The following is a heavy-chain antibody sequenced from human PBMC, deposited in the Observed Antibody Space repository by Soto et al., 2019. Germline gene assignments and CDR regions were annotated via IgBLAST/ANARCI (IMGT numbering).Heavy chain of an antibody. CDR1: GFSLSTSGMC. Sequence: SGPTLVNPTQTLTLTCTFSGFSLSTSGMCVSWIRQPPGKALEWLALIDWDDDKHYSTSLKTRLAISKDTSKNQVVLTMTNMDPVDTATYYCARTPYYYGSGGYFDLWGRGTLVTVSS. CDR2: IDWDDDK. J-gene: IGHJ2*01. D-gene: IGHD3-10*01. CDR3: ARTPYYYGSGGYFDL. V-gene: IGHV2-70*01.